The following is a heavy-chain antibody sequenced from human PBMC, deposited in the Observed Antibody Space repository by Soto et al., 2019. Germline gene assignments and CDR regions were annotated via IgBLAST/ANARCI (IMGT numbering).Heavy chain of an antibody. V-gene: IGHV3-9*01. Sequence: PGGSLRLSCADSGFTFDDYAMHWVRQAPGKGLEWVSGISWNSGSIGYADSVKGRFTISRDNAKNSLYLQMNSLRAEDTALYYCANDISSGYCSGGSCTGFDAFDIWGQGTMVTVSS. CDR1: GFTFDDYA. D-gene: IGHD2-15*01. CDR2: ISWNSGSI. J-gene: IGHJ3*02. CDR3: ANDISSGYCSGGSCTGFDAFDI.